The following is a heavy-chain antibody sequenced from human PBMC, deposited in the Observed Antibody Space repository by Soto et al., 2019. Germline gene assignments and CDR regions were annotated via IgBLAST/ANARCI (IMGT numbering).Heavy chain of an antibody. J-gene: IGHJ5*02. Sequence: SETLSLTCTVSGGSISSGGYYWSWIRQHPGKGLEWIGYIYYSGSTYYNPSLKSRVTISVDTSKNQFSLKLSSVTAADTAVYYCARATAGGLTVNWFDPWGQGTLVTVSS. CDR1: GGSISSGGYY. D-gene: IGHD3-10*01. CDR3: ARATAGGLTVNWFDP. V-gene: IGHV4-31*03. CDR2: IYYSGST.